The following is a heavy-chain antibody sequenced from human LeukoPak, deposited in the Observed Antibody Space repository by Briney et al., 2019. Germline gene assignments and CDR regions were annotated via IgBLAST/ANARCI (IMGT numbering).Heavy chain of an antibody. CDR3: ARGLVTVTNYYYGMDV. D-gene: IGHD4-17*01. V-gene: IGHV4-34*01. CDR2: INHSGST. Sequence: SETLSLTCAVYGGSFSGYYWRWIRQPPGKGPEWIGEINHSGSTNYNPSLKSRVTISVDTSKNQFSLKLSSVTAADTAVYYCARGLVTVTNYYYGMDVWGQGTTVTVSS. J-gene: IGHJ6*02. CDR1: GGSFSGYY.